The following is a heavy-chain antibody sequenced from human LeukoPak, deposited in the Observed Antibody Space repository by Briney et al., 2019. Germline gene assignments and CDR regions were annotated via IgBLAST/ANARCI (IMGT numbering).Heavy chain of an antibody. V-gene: IGHV4-39*07. D-gene: IGHD2-15*01. J-gene: IGHJ4*02. Sequence: SETLSLTCSVSGAFITSSPYFWGWIRQTPGKGLEWVGSIFYSGATYYNPSLTSRVTISEDSSKNQFSLRLHSLTAADTAIYYCARGRGYDPVVFYFDSWGQGTAVIVSS. CDR3: ARGRGYDPVVFYFDS. CDR2: IFYSGAT. CDR1: GAFITSSPYF.